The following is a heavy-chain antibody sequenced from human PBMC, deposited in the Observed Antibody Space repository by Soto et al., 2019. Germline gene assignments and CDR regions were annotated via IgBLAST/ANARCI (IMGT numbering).Heavy chain of an antibody. CDR1: GFTFSSYA. V-gene: IGHV3-23*01. CDR3: AKDHISSSYYDSSGYYYKTYNWFDP. Sequence: HPGGSLRLSCAASGFTFSSYAMSWVRQAPGKGLECVSAISGSGGSTYYADSVKGRFTISRDNSKNTLYLQMNSLRAEDTAVYYCAKDHISSSYYDSSGYYYKTYNWFDPWGQGTLVTVSS. CDR2: ISGSGGST. J-gene: IGHJ5*02. D-gene: IGHD3-22*01.